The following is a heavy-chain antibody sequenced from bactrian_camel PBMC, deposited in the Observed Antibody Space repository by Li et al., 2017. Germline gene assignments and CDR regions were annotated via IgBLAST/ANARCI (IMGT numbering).Heavy chain of an antibody. CDR3: AATPRPIGLLATMRTGDFYY. D-gene: IGHD4*01. CDR2: INGGGSV. Sequence: HVQLVESGGGSVEVGGSLRLSCVASGAATDDNCMGWFREAPGKEREGIATINGGGSVTYADSVKGRFTISKDNANNTLYLQMNSLRPEDTAMYYCAATPRPIGLLATMRTGDFYYWGQGT. J-gene: IGHJ6*01. CDR1: GAATDDNC. V-gene: IGHV3S53*01.